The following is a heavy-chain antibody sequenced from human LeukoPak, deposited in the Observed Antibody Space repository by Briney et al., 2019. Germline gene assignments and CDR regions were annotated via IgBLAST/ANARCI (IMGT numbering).Heavy chain of an antibody. CDR1: GLTFSTYW. D-gene: IGHD2-2*01. CDR2: ISGGGPFT. CDR3: VRDEDRCGSPTCFGPGGN. J-gene: IGHJ4*02. V-gene: IGHV3-11*05. Sequence: PGGSLRLSCAASGLTFSTYWMSWIRQAPGKGLEWVSYISGGGPFTNYADSVKGRFTISRDNAKNSLYLQMNTLRAEDTAVYYCVRDEDRCGSPTCFGPGGNWGQGTLVTVSS.